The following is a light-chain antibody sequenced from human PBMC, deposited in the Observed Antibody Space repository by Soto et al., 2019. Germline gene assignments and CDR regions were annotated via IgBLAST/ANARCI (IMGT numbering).Light chain of an antibody. CDR1: QSVNNQ. Sequence: EIVLTQSPVTLSLSPGERATLSCRASQSVNNQLAWYQQKPGQAPRLLIYDASRRVTGIPPRFSGSCCGTDFTPTLSRLDHEVLADYYCQQRAGPITFGQGTRLEIK. CDR3: QQRAGPIT. V-gene: IGKV3-11*01. J-gene: IGKJ5*01. CDR2: DAS.